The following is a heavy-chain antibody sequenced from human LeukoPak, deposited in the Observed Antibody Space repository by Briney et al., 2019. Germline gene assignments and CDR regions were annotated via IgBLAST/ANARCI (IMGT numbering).Heavy chain of an antibody. CDR3: GSLEGRWALETN. Sequence: TLSLTCTVSGASISSGLYYWNWIRQSAGKGLEWIGRIQTSPSRSANYNPSLMSRVTISVDTSKNQFSLKLTSVTAADTAVYYCGSLEGRWALETNWGQGTLVTVSS. CDR1: GASISSGLYY. D-gene: IGHD3-3*01. J-gene: IGHJ4*02. CDR2: IQTSPSRSA. V-gene: IGHV4-61*02.